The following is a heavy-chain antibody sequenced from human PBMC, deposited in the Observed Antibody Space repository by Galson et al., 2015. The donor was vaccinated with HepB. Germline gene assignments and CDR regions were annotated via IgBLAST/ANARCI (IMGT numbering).Heavy chain of an antibody. J-gene: IGHJ4*02. D-gene: IGHD4-11*01. V-gene: IGHV3-9*01. CDR1: GFTFDDYA. Sequence: SLRLSCAASGFTFDDYAMHWVRQAPGKGLEWVSGISWNSGSIGYADSVKGRFTISRDNAKNSLYLQMNSLRAEDTALYYCAKDPQPHSNYYFDYWGQGTLVTVSS. CDR3: AKDPQPHSNYYFDY. CDR2: ISWNSGSI.